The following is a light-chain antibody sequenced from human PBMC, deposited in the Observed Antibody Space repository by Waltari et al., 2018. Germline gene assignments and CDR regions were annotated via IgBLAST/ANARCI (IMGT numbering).Light chain of an antibody. V-gene: IGKV3-15*01. CDR2: GAS. CDR3: QQYNNWRT. CDR1: QSISRN. J-gene: IGKJ2*01. Sequence: EILMTQSPATLSVSPGERATLSCRASQSISRNLAWYQQKPGQAPRLLIYGASTRAPGIPARFSGRGSGTEFTLTISSLQSEDFAVYYCQQYNNWRTFGQGTKLEI.